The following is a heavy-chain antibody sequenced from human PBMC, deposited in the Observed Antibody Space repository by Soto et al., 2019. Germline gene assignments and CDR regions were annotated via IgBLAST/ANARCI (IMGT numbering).Heavy chain of an antibody. Sequence: QVQLQESGPGLVKPSQTVSLTCSVSGGSSISGGSYWNWIRQRPGKGLEWIGYIYDSENTYNNPSLKGRVFLSIDTSKNQFSLKLTSVTAADTAVYYCARDDNTGYYGFDVWGQGTTVTVS. J-gene: IGHJ6*02. CDR2: IYDSENT. V-gene: IGHV4-31*03. D-gene: IGHD2-2*02. CDR1: GGSSISGGSY. CDR3: ARDDNTGYYGFDV.